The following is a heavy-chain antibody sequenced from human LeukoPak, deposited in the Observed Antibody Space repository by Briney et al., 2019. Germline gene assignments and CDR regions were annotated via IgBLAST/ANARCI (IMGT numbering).Heavy chain of an antibody. CDR2: ISYDGSNK. D-gene: IGHD6-19*01. V-gene: IGHV3-30-3*01. Sequence: GGSLRLSCAASGFTFSSYAMHWVRQAPGKGLEWVAVISYDGSNKYYADSVKGRFTISRDNSKNTLYLRMNSLRAEDTAVYYCARGLLKWLPDYWGQGTLVTVSS. CDR1: GFTFSSYA. J-gene: IGHJ4*02. CDR3: ARGLLKWLPDY.